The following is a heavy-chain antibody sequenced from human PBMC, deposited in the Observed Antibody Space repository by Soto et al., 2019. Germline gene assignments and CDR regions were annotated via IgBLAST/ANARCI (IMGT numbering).Heavy chain of an antibody. V-gene: IGHV3-23*01. D-gene: IGHD2-15*01. CDR1: GFTFNDFA. Sequence: GGSLRLSCAASGFTFNDFAINWVRQTPGKGLEWVSVISATGDTTYNADSVKGRFTISRDNSKNSLYLQINSLRDEDTAIYYCVRGGGGGQFDLWGQGTAVTVSS. J-gene: IGHJ5*02. CDR3: VRGGGGGQFDL. CDR2: ISATGDTT.